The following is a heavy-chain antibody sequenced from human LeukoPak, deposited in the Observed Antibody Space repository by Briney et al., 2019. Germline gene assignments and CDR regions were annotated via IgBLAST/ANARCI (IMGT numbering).Heavy chain of an antibody. CDR2: IYYSGST. D-gene: IGHD6-13*01. Sequence: PSETLSLTCTVSGGSISSYFWSWIRQPPGKGLEWIGYIYYSGSTSYNPSLKSRVTISVDTSKNQFSLKLTSVTAADTAVYYCARGEAAAAADWYFDLWGRGTLVTVSS. J-gene: IGHJ2*01. CDR1: GGSISSYF. V-gene: IGHV4-59*01. CDR3: ARGEAAAAADWYFDL.